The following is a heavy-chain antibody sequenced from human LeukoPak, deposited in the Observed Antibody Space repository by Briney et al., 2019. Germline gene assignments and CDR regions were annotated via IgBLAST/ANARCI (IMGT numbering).Heavy chain of an antibody. D-gene: IGHD3-22*01. Sequence: PGGSVRLSCAASGFTFSTYAMSWVGQAPGKGLEWVSGISGTGGSTYYADSVRGRLTISRDNSKNTLYLQMNSLTAEDTAVYYCAREPHNYYDSSGYYNYFDYWGQGTLVTVSS. CDR1: GFTFSTYA. V-gene: IGHV3-23*01. CDR3: AREPHNYYDSSGYYNYFDY. CDR2: ISGTGGST. J-gene: IGHJ4*02.